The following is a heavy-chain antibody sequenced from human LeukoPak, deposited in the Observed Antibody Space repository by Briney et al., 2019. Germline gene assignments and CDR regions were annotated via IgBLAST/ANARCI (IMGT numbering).Heavy chain of an antibody. V-gene: IGHV7-4-1*02. CDR1: GYTFTSYA. CDR2: INTNTGNP. D-gene: IGHD4-23*01. J-gene: IGHJ3*02. CDR3: ASKDYGGNPGAFDI. Sequence: ASVKVSCKASGYTFTSYAMNWVRQAPGQGLEWMGWINTNTGNPTYAQGFTGRFVFSLDTSVSTAYLQISSLKAEDTAVYYCASKDYGGNPGAFDIWGQGIMVTVSS.